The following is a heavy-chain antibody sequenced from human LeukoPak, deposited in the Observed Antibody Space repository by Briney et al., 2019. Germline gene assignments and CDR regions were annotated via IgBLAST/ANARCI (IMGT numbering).Heavy chain of an antibody. CDR1: GFTFSDYW. V-gene: IGHV3-74*01. CDR3: AKDSCSSTGCYFDH. D-gene: IGHD2-2*01. Sequence: PGGSLRLSCAASGFTFSDYWIHWVRQAPGKGLVWVSRINTDGSITNYADSVKGRFSISRDNAKNTLYLQMNSLRAEDTAVYYCAKDSCSSTGCYFDHWGQGALATVSS. J-gene: IGHJ4*02. CDR2: INTDGSIT.